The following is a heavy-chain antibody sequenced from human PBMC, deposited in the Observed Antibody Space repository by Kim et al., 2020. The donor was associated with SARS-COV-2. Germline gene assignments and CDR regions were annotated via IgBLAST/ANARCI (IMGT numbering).Heavy chain of an antibody. D-gene: IGHD2-2*01. CDR3: AKDLRRRSHIVVVPAATKYYFDY. J-gene: IGHJ4*02. CDR1: GFTFSSYA. V-gene: IGHV3-23*01. Sequence: GGSLRLSCAASGFTFSSYAMSWVRQAPGKGLEWVSAISGSGGSTYYADSVKGRFTISRDNSKNTLYLQMNSLRAEDTAVYYCAKDLRRRSHIVVVPAATKYYFDYWGQGTLVTVSS. CDR2: ISGSGGST.